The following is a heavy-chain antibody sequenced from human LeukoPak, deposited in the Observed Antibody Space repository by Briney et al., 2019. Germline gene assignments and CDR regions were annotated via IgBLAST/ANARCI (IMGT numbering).Heavy chain of an antibody. J-gene: IGHJ4*02. D-gene: IGHD3-22*01. Sequence: GGSLRLSCAASGFTFDDYGMSWVRQAPGKGLEWVSGINWNGGSTGYADSVKGQFTISRDNAKNSLYLQMNSLRAEDTALYYCARAKYYYDSSGYCDWGKGTLVTVSS. CDR2: INWNGGST. CDR1: GFTFDDYG. CDR3: ARAKYYYDSSGYCD. V-gene: IGHV3-20*04.